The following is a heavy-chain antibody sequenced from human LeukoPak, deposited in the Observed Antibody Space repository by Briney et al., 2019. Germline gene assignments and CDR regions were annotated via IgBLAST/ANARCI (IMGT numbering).Heavy chain of an antibody. J-gene: IGHJ6*03. CDR3: ARGTYYYGSGSQNYYYYYYMDV. V-gene: IGHV4-59*01. CDR1: GGSINTYY. Sequence: SETLSLTCTVSGGSINTYYWSWIRQPPGKGLEWIGYIYYSGSTSYNPSLKSRVTISVDTSKNQFSLKLSSVTAADTAVYYCARGTYYYGSGSQNYYYYYYMDVWGKGTTVTVSS. CDR2: IYYSGST. D-gene: IGHD3-10*01.